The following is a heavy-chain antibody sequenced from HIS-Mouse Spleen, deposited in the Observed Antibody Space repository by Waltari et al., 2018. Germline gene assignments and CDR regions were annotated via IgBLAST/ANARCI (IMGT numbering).Heavy chain of an antibody. J-gene: IGHJ4*02. V-gene: IGHV3-53*02. CDR1: GFTVSSNY. D-gene: IGHD3-10*01. CDR3: ARHYYYGSGSYYFDY. Sequence: EVQLVETGGGLIQPGGSLRRSCAASGFTVSSNYISWVRQAPGKGLGWVSVIYSGGRTYYADSVKGRFTISRDNSKNTLYLQMNSLRAEDTAVYYCARHYYYGSGSYYFDYWGQGTLVTVSS. CDR2: IYSGGRT.